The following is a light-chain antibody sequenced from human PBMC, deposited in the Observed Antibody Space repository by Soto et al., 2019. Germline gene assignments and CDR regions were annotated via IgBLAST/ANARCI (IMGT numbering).Light chain of an antibody. CDR2: DDR. CDR1: SIGSKS. J-gene: IGLJ2*01. Sequence: SYELTQPPSVSVAPGQTARITCGGDSIGSKSVYWYQQRPGQAPVLVVYDDRHRPSGIPERFSGSNSRSTATLTINRVEAGDEADYYCHVWHTSPDHVVLGGGTKVTVL. CDR3: HVWHTSPDHVV. V-gene: IGLV3-21*02.